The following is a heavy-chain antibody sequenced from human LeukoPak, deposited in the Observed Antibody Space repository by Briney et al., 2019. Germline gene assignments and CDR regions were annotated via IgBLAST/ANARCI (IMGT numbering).Heavy chain of an antibody. CDR2: INPSSGGT. J-gene: IGHJ4*02. V-gene: IGHV1-2*02. CDR1: GYTFTGYY. CDR3: AREEMATIYDY. D-gene: IGHD5-24*01. Sequence: ASVKVSCKASGYTFTGYYMHWVRQAPGQGLEWMGWINPSSGGTNYAQKFQGRVTMTRDTSISTAYMELSRLRSDDTAVYYCAREEMATIYDYWGQGTLVTVSS.